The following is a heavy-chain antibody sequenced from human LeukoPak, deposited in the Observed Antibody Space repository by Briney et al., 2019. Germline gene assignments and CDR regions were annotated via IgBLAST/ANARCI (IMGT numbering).Heavy chain of an antibody. Sequence: ASVKVSCTTSGYTFSDYYIHWVRQAPGQGLEWLGWMNAKSGGTNYARRLQGRITMTRDTSITTAYMELTGLTSDDAAMYYCARIGVPKNIEVPGPDVWDQGTLVTVSS. V-gene: IGHV1-2*02. CDR2: MNAKSGGT. CDR1: GYTFSDYY. D-gene: IGHD2/OR15-2a*01. J-gene: IGHJ4*02. CDR3: ARIGVPKNIEVPGPDV.